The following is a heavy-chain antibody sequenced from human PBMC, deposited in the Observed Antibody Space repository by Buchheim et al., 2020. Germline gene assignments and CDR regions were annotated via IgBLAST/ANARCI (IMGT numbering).Heavy chain of an antibody. Sequence: EVHLLESGGGLVQPGGSLRLSCAASGFTFSSYTMNWVRQAPGKGLEWVSAIVGSGATTSYADSVKGRFTICRDNSKNTLDLQMNSLRAEDAAVYYCAKGGSNTAGYYYFGMDVWGQGTT. D-gene: IGHD2/OR15-2a*01. CDR2: IVGSGATT. J-gene: IGHJ6*02. CDR3: AKGGSNTAGYYYFGMDV. V-gene: IGHV3-23*01. CDR1: GFTFSSYT.